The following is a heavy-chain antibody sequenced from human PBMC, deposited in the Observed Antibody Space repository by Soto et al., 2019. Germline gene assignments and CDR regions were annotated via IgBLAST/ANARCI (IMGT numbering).Heavy chain of an antibody. Sequence: PGESLKISCKGSGYSFTSYWIGWVRQMPGKGLEWMGIIYPGDSSTRYSPSFQGQVTISADKSISTAYLQWSSLKASDTAMYYCARQRIVGATTRYYYYGMDVWGQGTTVTVSS. D-gene: IGHD1-26*01. CDR3: ARQRIVGATTRYYYYGMDV. J-gene: IGHJ6*02. CDR2: IYPGDSST. CDR1: GYSFTSYW. V-gene: IGHV5-51*01.